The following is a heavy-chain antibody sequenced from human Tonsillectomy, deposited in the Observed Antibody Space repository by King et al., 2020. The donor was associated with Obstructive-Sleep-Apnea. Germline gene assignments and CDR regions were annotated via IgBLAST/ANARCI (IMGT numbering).Heavy chain of an antibody. D-gene: IGHD6-19*01. J-gene: IGHJ4*02. CDR3: AKEMGPVAGSHFGY. Sequence: EVQLVESGGGLVQPGRSLRLSCAASGFTFDDYAMHWVRHAPGKGLEWVSGISWNSGSIGYADSVKGRFTISRDNAKNSLYLQMNSLRAEDTALYYCAKEMGPVAGSHFGYWGQGTLVTVSS. CDR2: ISWNSGSI. V-gene: IGHV3-9*01. CDR1: GFTFDDYA.